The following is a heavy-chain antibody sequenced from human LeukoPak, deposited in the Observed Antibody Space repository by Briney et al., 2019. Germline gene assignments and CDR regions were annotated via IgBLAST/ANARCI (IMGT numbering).Heavy chain of an antibody. V-gene: IGHV3-74*03. CDR1: GFTFSSYY. CDR2: INSDGSST. J-gene: IGHJ4*02. D-gene: IGHD1-26*01. CDR3: ARVVGSGSYYTLGY. Sequence: PGGSLRLSCAASGFTFSSYYMHWVRQVPGKGLVWVSRINSDGSSTTYADSVKGRFTISRDNAKNTLYLQMNSLRAEDTAVYYCARVVGSGSYYTLGYWGQGTLVTVPS.